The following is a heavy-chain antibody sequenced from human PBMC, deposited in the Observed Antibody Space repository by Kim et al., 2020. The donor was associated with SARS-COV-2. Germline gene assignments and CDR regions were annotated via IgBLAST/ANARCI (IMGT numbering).Heavy chain of an antibody. V-gene: IGHV4-59*12. Sequence: SETLSLTCTVSGGSISSYYWSWIRQPPGKGLEWIGYIYYSGSTNHNPSLKSRVTISVDTSKNQFSLKMSSVTAADTAVYYCARGFEHSGQGTLVSVA. J-gene: IGHJ4*02. CDR3: ARGFEH. CDR1: GGSISSYY. CDR2: IYYSGST.